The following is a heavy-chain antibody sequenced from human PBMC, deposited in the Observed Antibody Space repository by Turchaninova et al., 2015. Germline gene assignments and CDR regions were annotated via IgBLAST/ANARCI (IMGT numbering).Heavy chain of an antibody. V-gene: IGHV3-49*04. CDR3: NVGSTTPY. D-gene: IGHD5/OR15-5a*01. CDR2: ITAKPFGGTP. Sequence: LVQPGRSLRLSCTGSAFPFGDYTLQWVRQAPGKGLEWVGLITAKPFGGTPEYAASVRGRFTISRADSNSTSIAYLEMNGLKTEDTAVYHCNVGSTTPYWGQGTVVTVSS. J-gene: IGHJ4*02. CDR1: AFPFGDYT.